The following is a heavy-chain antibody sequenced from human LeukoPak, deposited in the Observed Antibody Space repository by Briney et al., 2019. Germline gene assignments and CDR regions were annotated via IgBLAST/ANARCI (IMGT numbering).Heavy chain of an antibody. J-gene: IGHJ4*02. CDR3: ATGGYVLRYFD. D-gene: IGHD3-9*01. Sequence: ASVKVSCKASGYTFASYAMNWVRQAPGQGLEWMGWINTNTGNPTYAQGFTGRFVFSLDTSVSTAYLQISSLKAEDTAVYYCATGGYVLRYFDWGQGTLVTVSS. CDR1: GYTFASYA. CDR2: INTNTGNP. V-gene: IGHV7-4-1*02.